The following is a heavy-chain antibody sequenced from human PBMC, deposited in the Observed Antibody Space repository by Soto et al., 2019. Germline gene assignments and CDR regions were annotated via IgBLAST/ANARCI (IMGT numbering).Heavy chain of an antibody. CDR2: ISSSSSTI. D-gene: IGHD1-26*01. J-gene: IGHJ4*02. CDR3: AKGALYSGSYSAGGYFDY. V-gene: IGHV3-48*02. Sequence: EVQLVEFGGGLVQPGGSLRLSCAASGFTFSSYSMNWVRQAPGKGLEWVSYISSSSSTIYYADSVKGRFTISRDNAKNSLYLQMNSLRDEDTAVYYCAKGALYSGSYSAGGYFDYWGQGTLVTVSS. CDR1: GFTFSSYS.